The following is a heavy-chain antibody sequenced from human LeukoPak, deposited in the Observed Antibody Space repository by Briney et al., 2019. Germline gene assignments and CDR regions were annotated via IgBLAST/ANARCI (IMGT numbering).Heavy chain of an antibody. V-gene: IGHV3-23*01. J-gene: IGHJ4*02. CDR1: GFTFSSYA. Sequence: PGGSLRLSCAASGFTFSSYAMSWVRQAPGKGLEWVSAISGSGGSAYYADSVKGRFTISRDNSKNTLYLQMNSLRAEDTAVYYCAKDRLYNWNFFDYWGQGTLVTVSS. CDR2: ISGSGGSA. CDR3: AKDRLYNWNFFDY. D-gene: IGHD1-20*01.